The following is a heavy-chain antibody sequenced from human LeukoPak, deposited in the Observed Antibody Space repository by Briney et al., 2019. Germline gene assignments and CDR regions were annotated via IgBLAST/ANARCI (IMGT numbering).Heavy chain of an antibody. CDR3: ARGPAFSYFGSGGYYLNY. Sequence: ASVKVSCKASGYTFTSYDINWVRQATGQGLEWMGWMNPNSGNTGYAQKFQGRVTITRNTSISTAYMELSSLRSEDTAVYYCARGPAFSYFGSGGYYLNYWGQGTLVTVSS. CDR1: GYTFTSYD. V-gene: IGHV1-8*01. D-gene: IGHD3-10*01. CDR2: MNPNSGNT. J-gene: IGHJ4*02.